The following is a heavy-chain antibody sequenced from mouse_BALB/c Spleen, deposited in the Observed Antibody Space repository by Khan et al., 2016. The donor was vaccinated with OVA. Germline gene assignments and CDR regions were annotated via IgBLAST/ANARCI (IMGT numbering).Heavy chain of an antibody. Sequence: VQLQQSGPGLVKPSQSLSLTCTVTGYSITSDYAWNWIRQFPGNKLEWVGYISYSGNTKYNPTLKSRISITRDKSKNQFFLQLNSVTIEDTATYYCARSYGGYFDYWGQGTTLTVSS. D-gene: IGHD1-1*02. V-gene: IGHV3-2*02. CDR1: GYSITSDYA. J-gene: IGHJ2*01. CDR2: ISYSGNT. CDR3: ARSYGGYFDY.